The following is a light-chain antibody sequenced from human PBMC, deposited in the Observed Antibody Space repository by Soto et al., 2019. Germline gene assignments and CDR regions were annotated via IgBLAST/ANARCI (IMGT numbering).Light chain of an antibody. Sequence: QSALTQPASVSGSPGQSITISCTGTSSDVGGYNYVSWYQQHPGKAPKLMIYDVRNRPSGVSNRFSGSKSVNTASLTISGLQAEDEAVYYCSSYTTVSTYVFGTGTKLTVL. CDR1: SSDVGGYNY. V-gene: IGLV2-14*01. CDR3: SSYTTVSTYV. J-gene: IGLJ1*01. CDR2: DVR.